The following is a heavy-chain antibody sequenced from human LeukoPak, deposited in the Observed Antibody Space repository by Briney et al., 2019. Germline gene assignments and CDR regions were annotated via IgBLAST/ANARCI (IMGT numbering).Heavy chain of an antibody. V-gene: IGHV3-30-3*01. CDR1: GFTFSSYA. D-gene: IGHD1-26*01. Sequence: GGSLRLSCAASGFTFSSYAMHWVRQAPGKGLEWVAVISYDGSNKYYADSVKGRFTISRDNSKNTLYLQMNSLRAEDTAVYYCASDIVGATLYHYWGQGTLVTVSS. CDR3: ASDIVGATLYHY. J-gene: IGHJ4*02. CDR2: ISYDGSNK.